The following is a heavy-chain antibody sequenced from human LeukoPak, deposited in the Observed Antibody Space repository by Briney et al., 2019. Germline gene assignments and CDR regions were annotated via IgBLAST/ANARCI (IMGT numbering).Heavy chain of an antibody. V-gene: IGHV6-1*01. D-gene: IGHD3-10*01. CDR1: GDSVSSNLVT. CDR3: ARVRSGIFEY. CDR2: TYYRSKWSN. Sequence: SQTLSLTCAISGDSVSSNLVTWNWIRQSPSRGLEWLGRTYYRSKWSNDYRDSVKSRITINPDTSKNQFSLQLNSVTPEDTAVYYCARVRSGIFEYWGQGTLVTVSS. J-gene: IGHJ4*02.